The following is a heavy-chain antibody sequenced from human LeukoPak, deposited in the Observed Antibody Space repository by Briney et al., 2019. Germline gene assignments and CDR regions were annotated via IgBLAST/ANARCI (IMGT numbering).Heavy chain of an antibody. CDR3: TTDYYDSSGYVF. V-gene: IGHV3-15*07. Sequence: GGSLRLSCATSGFTCSNAWMNWVRQARGKGLEWVGRIKTKTAGGTIDYAAPVKGRFTISRDDSKNMLYLQMNSLKTEDTAVYFCTTDYYDSSGYVFWGQGTLVTVSS. CDR1: GFTCSNAW. D-gene: IGHD3-22*01. CDR2: IKTKTAGGTI. J-gene: IGHJ4*02.